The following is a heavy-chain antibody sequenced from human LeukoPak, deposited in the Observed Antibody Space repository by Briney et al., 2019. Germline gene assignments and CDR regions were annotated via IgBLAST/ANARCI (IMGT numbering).Heavy chain of an antibody. CDR2: TSDSGSPI. CDR1: EFVFSDYY. J-gene: IGHJ4*02. V-gene: IGHV3-11*04. Sequence: GGSLRLSCAASEFVFSDYYMSWVRQAPGKGLEWVSYTSDSGSPIYYADSVKGRFTISRDNVKNSLYLQMNGLRAEDTAVYYCARQMEGVYGSRTFFDLWGQGNMVTVSS. D-gene: IGHD3-10*01. CDR3: ARQMEGVYGSRTFFDL.